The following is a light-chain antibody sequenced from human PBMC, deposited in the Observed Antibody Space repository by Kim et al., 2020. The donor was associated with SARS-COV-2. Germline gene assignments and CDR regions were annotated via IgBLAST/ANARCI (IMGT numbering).Light chain of an antibody. V-gene: IGLV3-21*01. J-gene: IGLJ3*02. Sequence: SYELTQPPSVSVVPGQTASISCGGSKIGDKRVNWYQQKPGQAPILVINSDTDRPSGIPERFSGSNFGNTATLTVSRVEAGDVADYYCQVWDTSSDYPGVFGGGTQLTVL. CDR3: QVWDTSSDYPGV. CDR2: SDT. CDR1: KIGDKR.